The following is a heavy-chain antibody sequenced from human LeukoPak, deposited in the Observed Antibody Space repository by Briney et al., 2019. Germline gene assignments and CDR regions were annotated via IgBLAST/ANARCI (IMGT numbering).Heavy chain of an antibody. CDR1: GFTFSSYW. CDR3: ARTRGPYYDFWSGYFDY. V-gene: IGHV3-7*01. J-gene: IGHJ4*02. CDR2: IKQGGSEK. Sequence: GGSLRLSCAASGFTFSSYWMSWVRQAPGKGLEWVANIKQGGSEKYYVDSVKGRFTISRDNAKNSLYLQMNSLRAEDTAVYYCARTRGPYYDFWSGYFDYWGQGTLVTVSS. D-gene: IGHD3-3*01.